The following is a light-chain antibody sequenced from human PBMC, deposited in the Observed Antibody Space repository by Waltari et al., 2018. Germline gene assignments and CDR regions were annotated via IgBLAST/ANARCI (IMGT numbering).Light chain of an antibody. CDR2: KAF. CDR3: LQYNGSPRT. CDR1: QNINTW. J-gene: IGKJ1*01. Sequence: DIQMTQSPSTLSASVGDRVPITCRASQNINTWLAWHQQKPGKAPKLLIYKAFSLESGVPSRFSGSGSGTEFTLTISSLQPDDFATYYCLQYNGSPRTFGQGTKVEVK. V-gene: IGKV1-5*03.